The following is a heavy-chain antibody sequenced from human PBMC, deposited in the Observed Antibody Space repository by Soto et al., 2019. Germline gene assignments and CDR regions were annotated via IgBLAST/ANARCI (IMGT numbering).Heavy chain of an antibody. CDR1: GFSLSNARMG. V-gene: IGHV2-26*01. J-gene: IGHJ6*02. Sequence: QVTLKESGPVLVKPTETLTLTCTVSGFSLSNARMGVSWIRQPPGKALEWLAHIFSNDEKSYSTSLKSRLTLXXXAXXSQVVPTMTNMDPVDTATYYCARIWGPYYYYGMAVWGQGTTVTVSS. D-gene: IGHD7-27*01. CDR2: IFSNDEK. CDR3: ARIWGPYYYYGMAV.